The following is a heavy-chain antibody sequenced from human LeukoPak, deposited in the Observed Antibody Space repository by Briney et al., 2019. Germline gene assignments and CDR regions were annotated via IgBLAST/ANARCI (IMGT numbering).Heavy chain of an antibody. Sequence: GGSLRLSCAASGFPFSAYTMSWIRQAPGKGLEWVSYISSSGSTIYYADSVKGRFTISRDNAKNSLYLQMNSLRAEDTAVYYCARESEAGWFDPWGQGTLVTVSS. J-gene: IGHJ5*02. CDR3: ARESEAGWFDP. CDR1: GFPFSAYT. CDR2: ISSSGSTI. V-gene: IGHV3-11*01.